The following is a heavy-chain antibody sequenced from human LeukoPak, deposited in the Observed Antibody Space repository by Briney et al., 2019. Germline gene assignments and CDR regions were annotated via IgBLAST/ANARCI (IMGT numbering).Heavy chain of an antibody. Sequence: PGGSLRLSCAASGFTFSSYWMHWVRQAPGKGLVWVSRINSDGSSTSYADSVKGRFTISRDNAKNTLYLQMNSLRAEDTAVYYCARGPYDILTGYYRTLDYWGQGTLVTVSS. D-gene: IGHD3-9*01. CDR1: GFTFSSYW. J-gene: IGHJ4*02. CDR2: INSDGSST. CDR3: ARGPYDILTGYYRTLDY. V-gene: IGHV3-74*01.